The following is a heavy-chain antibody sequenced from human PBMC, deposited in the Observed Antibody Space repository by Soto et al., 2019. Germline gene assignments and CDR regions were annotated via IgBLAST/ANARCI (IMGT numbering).Heavy chain of an antibody. CDR1: GYTFTSYY. Sequence: ASVKVSCKASGYTFTSYYMHWVRQAPGQGLEWMGIVNPSGGSTSYAQKFQGRVTMTRDTSTSTAYMELSSLRSEDTAVYYCAEQTTVTTPFDYWGQGTLVTVSS. J-gene: IGHJ4*02. CDR3: AEQTTVTTPFDY. V-gene: IGHV1-46*01. D-gene: IGHD4-17*01. CDR2: VNPSGGST.